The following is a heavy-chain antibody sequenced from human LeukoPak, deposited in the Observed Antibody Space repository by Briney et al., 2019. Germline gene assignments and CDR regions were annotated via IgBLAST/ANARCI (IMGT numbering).Heavy chain of an antibody. Sequence: GLSLKISCKGSGHYFTSYWIGWMRQMPGKGLGWMGIIYPGDSDTRSSTSFQSQVTISVDKSIDTAYLQWSSLKASDTARYYCARQSGRYGSGIDYWGQGTLVTVSS. CDR1: GHYFTSYW. J-gene: IGHJ4*02. CDR2: IYPGDSDT. V-gene: IGHV5-51*01. D-gene: IGHD1-26*01. CDR3: ARQSGRYGSGIDY.